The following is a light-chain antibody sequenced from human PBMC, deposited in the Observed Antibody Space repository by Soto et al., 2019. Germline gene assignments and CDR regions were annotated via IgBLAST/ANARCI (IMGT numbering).Light chain of an antibody. Sequence: QPVLTQPPSVSGAPGQRVTISCTGSRSNIGAGYDVHWYQQLPGTAPKLLIYGNSNRPSGVPDRFSGSKSGTSASLAITGFQAEDEADYYCQSYDSSLSGYVVFGGGTKLTVL. CDR3: QSYDSSLSGYVV. J-gene: IGLJ2*01. V-gene: IGLV1-40*01. CDR1: RSNIGAGYD. CDR2: GNS.